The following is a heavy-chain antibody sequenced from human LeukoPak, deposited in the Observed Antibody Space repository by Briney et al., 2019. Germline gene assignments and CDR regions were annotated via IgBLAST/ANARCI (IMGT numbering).Heavy chain of an antibody. Sequence: PGGSLRLSCAASGFTFSSYSMNWVRQAPGKGLEWVSSISSSSSYIDYADSVKGRFTIYRDSAKNSLYLQMNSLRAEDTAVYYCARDLTAEYDYVWGSYRPGEADAFDIWGQGTMVTVSS. CDR1: GFTFSSYS. V-gene: IGHV3-21*01. CDR2: ISSSSSYI. D-gene: IGHD3-16*02. CDR3: ARDLTAEYDYVWGSYRPGEADAFDI. J-gene: IGHJ3*02.